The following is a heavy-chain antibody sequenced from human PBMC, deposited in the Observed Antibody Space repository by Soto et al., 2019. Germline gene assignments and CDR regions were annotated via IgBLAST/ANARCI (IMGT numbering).Heavy chain of an antibody. CDR2: IYTSGST. D-gene: IGHD5-18*01. V-gene: IGHV4-4*07. J-gene: IGHJ4*02. CDR3: ASPSKEYSYGYDY. Sequence: PSETLSLTCTVSGGSISIYYWSWIRQPAGKGLEWIGRIYTSGSTNYNPSLKSRVTMSVDTSKNQFSLKLSSVTAADTAVYYCASPSKEYSYGYDYWGQGTLVTVSS. CDR1: GGSISIYY.